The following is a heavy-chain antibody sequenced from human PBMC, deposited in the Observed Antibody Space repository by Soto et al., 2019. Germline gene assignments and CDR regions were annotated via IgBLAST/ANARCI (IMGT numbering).Heavy chain of an antibody. CDR3: XGXXXXXSXXXXGSYYYYYGMDV. V-gene: IGHV4-30-4*01. CDR1: GGSISSGDYY. J-gene: IGHJ6*02. CDR2: IYYSGST. Sequence: SETLSLTCTVSGGSISSGDYYWNWIRQPPGKGLEWIGHIYYSGSTFYNPSLKSRVTISVDTSKNRFSLKLSSVTAADTAVYYXXGXXXXXSXXXXGSYYYYYGMDVWGQGTTVTVSS.